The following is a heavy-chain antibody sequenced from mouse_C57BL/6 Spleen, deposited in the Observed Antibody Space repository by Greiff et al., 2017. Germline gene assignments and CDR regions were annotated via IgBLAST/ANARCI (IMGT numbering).Heavy chain of an antibody. V-gene: IGHV1-19*01. CDR3: ARGGKYYGSSPPYYAMDY. CDR1: GYTFTDYY. Sequence: VQLQQSGPVLVKPGASVKMSCKASGYTFTDYYMNWVKQSHGKSLEWIGVINPYNGGTSYNQKFKGKATLTVDKSSSTAYMELNSLTSEDSAVYYCARGGKYYGSSPPYYAMDYWGQGTSVTVSS. CDR2: INPYNGGT. J-gene: IGHJ4*01. D-gene: IGHD1-1*01.